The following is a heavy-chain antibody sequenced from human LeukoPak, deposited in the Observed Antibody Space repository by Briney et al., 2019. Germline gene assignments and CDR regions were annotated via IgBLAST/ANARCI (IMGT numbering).Heavy chain of an antibody. V-gene: IGHV4-61*01. CDR2: IYYSGST. D-gene: IGHD1-1*01. CDR1: GGSVSSGSYY. Sequence: SETLSLTCTVSGGSVSSGSYYWSWIRQPPGKGLGWIGYIYYSGSTNYNPSLKSRVTISVDTSKNQFSLKLSSVTAADTAVYYCARVERYPESWYFDLWGRGTLVTVSS. CDR3: ARVERYPESWYFDL. J-gene: IGHJ2*01.